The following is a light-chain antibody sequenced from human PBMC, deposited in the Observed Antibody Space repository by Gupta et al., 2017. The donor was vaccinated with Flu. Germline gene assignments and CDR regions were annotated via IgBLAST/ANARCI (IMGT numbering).Light chain of an antibody. V-gene: IGKV3-11*01. CDR3: RHRSNWPLT. CDR2: DSS. J-gene: IGKJ4*01. CDR1: QGVGNY. Sequence: EIVLTQSPATLSLSPGERVTLACRASQGVGNYLAWYQQKPCQAPRLLNYDSSNRATGIPARFSGSGSGTDFTLTISRPEPEDFAVYYCRHRSNWPLTFGGGTNVEIK.